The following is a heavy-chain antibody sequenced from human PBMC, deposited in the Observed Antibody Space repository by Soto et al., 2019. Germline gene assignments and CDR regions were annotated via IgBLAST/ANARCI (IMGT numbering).Heavy chain of an antibody. D-gene: IGHD6-13*01. CDR2: IYPGDSDT. J-gene: IGHJ6*02. CDR1: GYSFTNYW. Sequence: PGEPLKISCKGSGYSFTNYWIGWVRQKPGKGLEWMGIIYPGDSDTRYSPSFQGQVTISADKSISTAYLQWSSLKASDTAMYYCARTAAAGKYYYGVDVWGQGTTVTVSS. V-gene: IGHV5-51*01. CDR3: ARTAAAGKYYYGVDV.